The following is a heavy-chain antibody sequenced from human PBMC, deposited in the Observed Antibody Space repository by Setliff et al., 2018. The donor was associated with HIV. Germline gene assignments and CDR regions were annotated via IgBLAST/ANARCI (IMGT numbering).Heavy chain of an antibody. V-gene: IGHV3-48*01. J-gene: IGHJ3*02. CDR1: GFTFSNYN. D-gene: IGHD3-10*01. CDR3: LGESSAAFDI. CDR2: ITSTGINI. Sequence: GGSLRLSCAASGFTFSNYNMNWVRQAPGKGLEWISFITSTGINIYYTDSVKGRFTVSRDNARNSLYLQMDSLRVEDTAVYYCLGESSAAFDIWGQGAMVTVSS.